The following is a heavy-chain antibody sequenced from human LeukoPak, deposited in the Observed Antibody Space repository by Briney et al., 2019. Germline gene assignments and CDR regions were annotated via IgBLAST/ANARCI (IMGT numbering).Heavy chain of an antibody. V-gene: IGHV3-7*01. CDR3: ARDMGLHFFRGMDV. Sequence: PGGSLRLSCAASGFTFSSYWMSWVRQAPGKGLEWVANIKQDGSEKYYVDSVKGRFTISRDNAKNSLYLQMNSLRAEDTAVYYCARDMGLHFFRGMDVWGQGTTVTVSS. CDR1: GFTFSSYW. D-gene: IGHD4/OR15-4a*01. J-gene: IGHJ6*02. CDR2: IKQDGSEK.